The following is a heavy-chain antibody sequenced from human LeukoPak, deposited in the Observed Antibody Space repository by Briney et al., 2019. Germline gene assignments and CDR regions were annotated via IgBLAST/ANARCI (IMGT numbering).Heavy chain of an antibody. CDR2: IYYSGST. CDR1: GGSISSYY. V-gene: IGHV4-59*01. D-gene: IGHD3-10*01. Sequence: SETLSLTCTVSGGSISSYYWSWIRQPPGKGLEWIGYIYYSGSTNYNPSLKSRVTISVDTSKNQFSLKLSSVTAADTAVYYCARALWFGELPPAADYWGQGTLVTVSS. J-gene: IGHJ4*02. CDR3: ARALWFGELPPAADY.